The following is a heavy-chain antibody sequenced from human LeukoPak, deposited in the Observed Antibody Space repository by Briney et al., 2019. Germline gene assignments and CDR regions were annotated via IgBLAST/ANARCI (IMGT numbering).Heavy chain of an antibody. CDR1: GFTFSSYA. V-gene: IGHV3-48*04. Sequence: GGSLRLSCAASGFTFSSYAMNWVRQAPGKGLEWVSYISSSSSSINYADSVKGRFTISRDNAKNSLYLQMSSLRAEDTAVYYCASILHSGSFYPPYWGQGTLVTVSS. D-gene: IGHD1-26*01. CDR3: ASILHSGSFYPPY. J-gene: IGHJ4*02. CDR2: ISSSSSSI.